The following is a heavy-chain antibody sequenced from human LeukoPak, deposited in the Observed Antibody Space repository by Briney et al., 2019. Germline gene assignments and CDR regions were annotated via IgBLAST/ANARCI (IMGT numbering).Heavy chain of an antibody. D-gene: IGHD2-8*01. J-gene: IGHJ4*02. CDR3: AGGGIVLMVYAAIDY. Sequence: SETLSLTCTVSGGSISSYCWSWIRQPAGKGLEWIGRIYTSGSTNYNPSLKSRVTISVDTSKDQFSLKLSSVTAADTAVYYCAGGGIVLMVYAAIDYWGQGTLVTVSS. V-gene: IGHV4-4*07. CDR2: IYTSGST. CDR1: GGSISSYC.